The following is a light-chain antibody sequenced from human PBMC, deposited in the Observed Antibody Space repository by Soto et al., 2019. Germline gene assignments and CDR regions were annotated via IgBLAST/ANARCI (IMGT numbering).Light chain of an antibody. CDR1: QSVNSH. V-gene: IGKV3-15*01. CDR2: GAS. CDR3: QQYDDWPPYT. Sequence: EIVMTQSPSTLSVSPGERATLSCRASQSVNSHLAWYQHRPGQAPRLLIYGASTRATVIPDRFSGSGSGTEFTLTISSLQSEDFAVYYCQQYDDWPPYTFGQGTKLEIK. J-gene: IGKJ2*01.